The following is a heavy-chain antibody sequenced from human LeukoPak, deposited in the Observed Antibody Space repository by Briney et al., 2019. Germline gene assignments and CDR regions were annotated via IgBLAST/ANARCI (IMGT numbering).Heavy chain of an antibody. D-gene: IGHD1-1*01. Sequence: GGSLRLSCAASGFTFSTYTMNWVRQAPGKGLEWVSSISSTTTYIYHADSVKGRFTISRDNAKNSLYLQMNGLRAEDTAVYYCARELTNEGFDYWGPGTLVTVSS. J-gene: IGHJ4*02. CDR3: ARELTNEGFDY. CDR2: ISSTTTYI. V-gene: IGHV3-21*01. CDR1: GFTFSTYT.